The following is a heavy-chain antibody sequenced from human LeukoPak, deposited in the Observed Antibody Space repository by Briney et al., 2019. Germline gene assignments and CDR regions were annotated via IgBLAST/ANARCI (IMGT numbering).Heavy chain of an antibody. CDR2: MNPNSGNT. D-gene: IGHD3-10*01. CDR1: GYTFTSYD. V-gene: IGHV1-8*01. J-gene: IGHJ6*02. CDR3: AREKGAMVRGVIRPGYYYGMDV. Sequence: GASVKVSCKASGYTFTSYDINWVRQATGQGLEWMGWMNPNSGNTGYAQKFQGRVNMTRNTSISTAYMELSSLRSEDTAVYYCAREKGAMVRGVIRPGYYYGMDVWGQGTTVTVSS.